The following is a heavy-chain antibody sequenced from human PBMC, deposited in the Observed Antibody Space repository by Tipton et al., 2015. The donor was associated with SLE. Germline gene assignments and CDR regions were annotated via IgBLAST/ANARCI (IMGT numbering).Heavy chain of an antibody. CDR1: GGSISSGSYY. CDR2: IYYSGST. V-gene: IGHV4-61*01. Sequence: TLSLTCTVSGGSISSGSYYWSWIRQPPGKGLEWIGYIYYSGSTNYNPSLKSRVTISVDTSKNQFSLKLSSVTAADTAVYYCARDRGFVAFDIWGQGTTVTVSS. J-gene: IGHJ3*02. CDR3: ARDRGFVAFDI. D-gene: IGHD2-21*01.